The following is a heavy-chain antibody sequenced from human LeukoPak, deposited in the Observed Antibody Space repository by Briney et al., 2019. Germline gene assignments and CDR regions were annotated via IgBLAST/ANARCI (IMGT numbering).Heavy chain of an antibody. J-gene: IGHJ6*03. V-gene: IGHV3-73*01. D-gene: IGHD6-19*01. CDR1: GFTFSDSA. CDR2: IRNKANTYAT. CDR3: KVGWVEDYYYYMDV. Sequence: GGSLRLSCAASGFTFSDSAIHWVRQASGKGLEWVGRIRNKANTYATAYAASVKGSVTISRNDSKNTALLRMNSLKTEDTAVYYCKVGWVEDYYYYMDVWGKGTTVTVSS.